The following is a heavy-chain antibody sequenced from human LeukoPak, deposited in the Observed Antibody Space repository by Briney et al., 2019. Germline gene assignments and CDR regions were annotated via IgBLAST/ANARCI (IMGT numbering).Heavy chain of an antibody. Sequence: PGGSLRPSCAASGIIITSYWMSWVRQTPGKGLEWVANIKQDGSEKNYVDSVKGRFTIFRDNARNSLYLQMNSLRAEDTAVYYCASHSYGYNHWGQGTLVIVSS. CDR3: ASHSYGYNH. CDR1: GIIITSYW. J-gene: IGHJ5*02. CDR2: IKQDGSEK. V-gene: IGHV3-7*01. D-gene: IGHD3-16*01.